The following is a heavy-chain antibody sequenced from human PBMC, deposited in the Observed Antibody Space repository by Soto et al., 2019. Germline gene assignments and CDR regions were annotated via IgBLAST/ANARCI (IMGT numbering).Heavy chain of an antibody. J-gene: IGHJ3*02. CDR2: ISAYNGNT. CDR1: GYTFTSYG. Sequence: ASVKVSCKASGYTFTSYGISWVRQAPGQGLEWMGWISAYNGNTNYAQKLQGRVTMTTDTSTSTAYMELRSLRSDDTAVYYCARDHDSIVVVVAATGAFDIWGQGTMVTVPS. CDR3: ARDHDSIVVVVAATGAFDI. V-gene: IGHV1-18*01. D-gene: IGHD2-15*01.